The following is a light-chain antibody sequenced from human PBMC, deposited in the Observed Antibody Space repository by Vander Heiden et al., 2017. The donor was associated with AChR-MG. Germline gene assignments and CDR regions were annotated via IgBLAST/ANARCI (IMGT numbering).Light chain of an antibody. V-gene: IGLV1-40*01. Sequence: QSVLTQPPSVSGAPGQRVTISCTGSSSNLGANYDVPWYRQVPGPAPKPPLFGYNSRPSGVPDRFSGSRSGTSASLAITGLQAEDEADYDCQSYDSSLRGSVFGGGTKLTVL. CDR1: SSNLGANYD. CDR3: QSYDSSLRGSV. CDR2: GYN. J-gene: IGLJ3*02.